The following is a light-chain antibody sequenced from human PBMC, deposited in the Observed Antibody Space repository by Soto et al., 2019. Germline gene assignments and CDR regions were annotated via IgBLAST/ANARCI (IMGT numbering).Light chain of an antibody. CDR2: GAS. CDR1: QSIRSN. J-gene: IGKJ5*01. Sequence: EIVMTQSPDTLSVSPGEGATLSCRVSQSIRSNLAWYQQRPGQAPRLLMYGASTRADGIPARFTGSGSGTEFTLTISRLEPEDFAVYYCQQYGSSPVGQGTRLEIK. CDR3: QQYGSSP. V-gene: IGKV3-15*01.